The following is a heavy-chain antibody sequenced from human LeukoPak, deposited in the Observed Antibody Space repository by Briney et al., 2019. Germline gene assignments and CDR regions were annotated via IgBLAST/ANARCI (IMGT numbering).Heavy chain of an antibody. CDR2: ISHDVSEE. Sequence: GRSLRLSCTASVVTLSTDSLHWVRQAPGTGVEWLAIISHDVSEENYANSVKGRVTISKDNSKDTLYLQMDFLLADPPALYFCVRDRGVTAAGRFEYWGQGTLVTVSS. CDR3: VRDRGVTAAGRFEY. CDR1: VVTLSTDS. D-gene: IGHD6-13*01. V-gene: IGHV3-30*04. J-gene: IGHJ4*02.